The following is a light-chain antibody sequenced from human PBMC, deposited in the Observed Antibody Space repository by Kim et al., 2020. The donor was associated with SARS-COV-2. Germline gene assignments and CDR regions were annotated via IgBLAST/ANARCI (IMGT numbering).Light chain of an antibody. CDR2: AAS. J-gene: IGKJ4*01. V-gene: IGKV1-39*01. CDR3: QQSHTAPSLT. CDR1: QSISTY. Sequence: DIQMTQSPPSLSASVGDRVTIVCRASQSISTYLNWYQQKPGKAPKLLIYAASNLQSGVPSRFSGSGSGTDFTLTISSLQPEDFATYSCQQSHTAPSLTFGGGTKVDIK.